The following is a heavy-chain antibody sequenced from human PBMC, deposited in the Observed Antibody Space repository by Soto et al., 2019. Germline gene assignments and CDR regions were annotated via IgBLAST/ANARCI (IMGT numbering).Heavy chain of an antibody. CDR2: ISYDGSNK. CDR3: PKDGGGWWLRLLYYFDY. J-gene: IGHJ4*02. V-gene: IGHV3-30*18. D-gene: IGHD5-12*01. Sequence: QVQLVESGGGVVQPGRSLRLSCAASGFTFSSYGMHWVRQAPGKGLEWVAVISYDGSNKYYADSVKDRFTISRDNSKNRLYLQVNSLEAEDTAVYYCPKDGGGWWLRLLYYFDYWGQGTLVTVSS. CDR1: GFTFSSYG.